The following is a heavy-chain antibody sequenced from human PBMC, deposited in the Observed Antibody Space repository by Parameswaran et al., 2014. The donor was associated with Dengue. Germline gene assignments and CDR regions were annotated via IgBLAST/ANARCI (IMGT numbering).Heavy chain of an antibody. CDR3: ARARHAFDI. J-gene: IGHJ3*02. V-gene: IGHV4-31*02. Sequence: WIRQPPGKGLEWIGYIYYSGSTYYNPSLKSRVTISVDTSKNQFSLKLSSVTAADTAVYYCARARHAFDIWGQGTMVTVSS. CDR2: IYYSGST.